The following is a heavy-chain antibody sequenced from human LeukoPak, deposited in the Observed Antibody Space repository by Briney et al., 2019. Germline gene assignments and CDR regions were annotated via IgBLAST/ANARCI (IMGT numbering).Heavy chain of an antibody. D-gene: IGHD5-12*01. CDR3: ARAYLLYSGYEIYWYFDL. J-gene: IGHJ2*01. CDR1: GFTFSSYS. CDR2: ISSSSSYI. Sequence: GGSLRLSCAASGFTFSSYSMNWVGQAPGKGLEWVSSISSSSSYIYYADSVKGRFTISRDNAKNSLYLQMNSLRAEDTAVYYCARAYLLYSGYEIYWYFDLWGRGTLVTVSS. V-gene: IGHV3-21*01.